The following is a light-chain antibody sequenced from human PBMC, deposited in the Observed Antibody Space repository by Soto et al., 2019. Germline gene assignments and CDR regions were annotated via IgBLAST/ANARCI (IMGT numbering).Light chain of an antibody. CDR3: QQYNNWPLT. CDR2: GAT. J-gene: IGKJ4*01. V-gene: IGKV3-15*01. Sequence: ETVMTQSPATLSVSPGERATLSCRAGQSISNNLAWYQQNPGQAPRLLIYGATTRATGIPSRFSGSGSGTEFILTISSLQSEDFAVYYCQQYNNWPLTFGGGTKVEIK. CDR1: QSISNN.